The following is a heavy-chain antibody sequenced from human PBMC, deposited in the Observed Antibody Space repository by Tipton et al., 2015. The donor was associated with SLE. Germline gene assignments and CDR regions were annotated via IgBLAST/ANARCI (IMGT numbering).Heavy chain of an antibody. CDR2: IYYSGST. CDR3: ARGSPLVPGLIDY. Sequence: LRLSCTVSGGSISSGGYYWSWIRQHPGKGLEWIGYIYYSGSTYYNPSLKSRVTISVDTSKNQFSLKLSSVTAADTAMYYCARGSPLVPGLIDYWGQGTLVTVSS. CDR1: GGSISSGGYY. J-gene: IGHJ4*02. D-gene: IGHD2-2*01. V-gene: IGHV4-31*02.